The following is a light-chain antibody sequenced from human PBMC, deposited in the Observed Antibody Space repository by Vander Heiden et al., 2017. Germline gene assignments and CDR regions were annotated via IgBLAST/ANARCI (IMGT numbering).Light chain of an antibody. V-gene: IGLV1-40*01. CDR2: GNS. CDR3: QSYDSSLSVVV. Sequence: QSVLTQPPSVSGAPGQRVTIPCTGRSSNIGAGYDVHWYQQLPGTAPKLLSYGNSNRPSGVPDRFSGSKSGTSASLAITGLQAEDEADYYCQSYDSSLSVVVFGGGTKLTVL. J-gene: IGLJ2*01. CDR1: SSNIGAGYD.